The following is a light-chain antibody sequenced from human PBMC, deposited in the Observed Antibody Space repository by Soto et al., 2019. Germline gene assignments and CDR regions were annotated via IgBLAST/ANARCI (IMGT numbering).Light chain of an antibody. CDR1: SSDVGGYDY. CDR3: CSYAGSDTFWI. Sequence: QSALTQPRSVSGSPGQSVTISCTGTSSDVGGYDYVSWYQQHPGKAPKLMISDVSKPPSGVPDRFSGSKSGNTASLTISGLQAEDEAEYYCCSYAGSDTFWIFGGGTKLTVL. J-gene: IGLJ3*02. V-gene: IGLV2-11*01. CDR2: DVS.